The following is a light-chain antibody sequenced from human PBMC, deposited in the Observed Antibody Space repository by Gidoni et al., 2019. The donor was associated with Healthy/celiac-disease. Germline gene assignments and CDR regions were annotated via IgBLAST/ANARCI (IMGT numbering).Light chain of an antibody. V-gene: IGKV1-5*03. J-gene: IGKJ2*04. CDR2: KAS. Sequence: QLTQSPSTLSASVGDRVTITCRASQSISSWLAWYQQKPVKAPKLLIYKASSLESGVPSRFSGSGSGTEFTLTISSLQPDDFATYYCQQYNSYPCSFGQGTKLEIK. CDR3: QQYNSYPCS. CDR1: QSISSW.